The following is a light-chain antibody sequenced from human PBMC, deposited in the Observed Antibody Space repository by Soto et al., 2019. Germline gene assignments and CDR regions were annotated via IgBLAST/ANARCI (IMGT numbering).Light chain of an antibody. CDR3: QQRSNWPLYT. CDR2: DAS. V-gene: IGKV3-11*01. Sequence: EIVLTQSPATLSLSPGERATLSCRASQDVSSYLAWYQQKPGQAPRLLISDASNRATGIPARFSGSGSGTDFTLTISSLEPEDFVIYYCQQRSNWPLYTFGQGTKLEIK. J-gene: IGKJ2*01. CDR1: QDVSSY.